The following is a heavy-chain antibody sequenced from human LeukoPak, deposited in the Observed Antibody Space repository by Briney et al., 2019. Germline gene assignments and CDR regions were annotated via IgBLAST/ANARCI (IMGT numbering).Heavy chain of an antibody. D-gene: IGHD3-3*01. CDR2: IYYSGST. CDR3: ARDPTYYDLWSGYYDY. CDR1: GGSISSYY. V-gene: IGHV4-59*01. J-gene: IGHJ4*02. Sequence: SETLSLTCTVSGGSISSYYWSWIRQPPGKGLEWIGYIYYSGSTNYNPSLKSRVTISVDTSKNQFSLKLSSVTAADTAVYYCARDPTYYDLWSGYYDYWGQGTLVTVSS.